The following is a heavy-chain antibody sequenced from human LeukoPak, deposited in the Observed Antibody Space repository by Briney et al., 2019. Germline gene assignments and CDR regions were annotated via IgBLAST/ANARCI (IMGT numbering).Heavy chain of an antibody. V-gene: IGHV1-8*01. CDR3: ASMTAAAGTRPFDY. J-gene: IGHJ4*02. D-gene: IGHD6-13*01. CDR2: MNPNSGNT. Sequence: GASVKVSCKASGYTFTSYDINWVRQATGQGLEWMGWMNPNSGNTGYAQKFQGRVTMTRNTSISTAYMELSGLRSEDTAVYYCASMTAAAGTRPFDYWGQGTLVTVSS. CDR1: GYTFTSYD.